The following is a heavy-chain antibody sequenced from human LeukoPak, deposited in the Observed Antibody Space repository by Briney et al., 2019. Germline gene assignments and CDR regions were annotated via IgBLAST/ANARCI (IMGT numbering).Heavy chain of an antibody. V-gene: IGHV4-59*08. CDR3: VKHGATRGFDY. J-gene: IGHJ4*02. Sequence: SETLSLTWTVSGGSLSSYYWSWVRQPPGKGLEWIGYVYYSGTTSYNPSLQRRVTISVDTSKNQFSLKVGSVTAADTAVYYCVKHGATRGFDYWGQGTLVTVSS. CDR2: VYYSGTT. CDR1: GGSLSSYY.